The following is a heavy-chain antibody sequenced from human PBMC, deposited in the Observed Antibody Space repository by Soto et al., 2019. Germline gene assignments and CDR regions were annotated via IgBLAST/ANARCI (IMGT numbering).Heavy chain of an antibody. D-gene: IGHD3-10*01. CDR1: GGSIRSGGYY. Sequence: SETLSLTCTVSGGSIRSGGYYWSWIRQHPGKGLEWIGYIYYSGSTYYNRSLKSRVTISVDTPKNQFSLMLSSVTAADTAVYYCASARGDTGYYYAMDVWGEGTAVTVSS. CDR3: ASARGDTGYYYAMDV. V-gene: IGHV4-31*03. CDR2: IYYSGST. J-gene: IGHJ6*01.